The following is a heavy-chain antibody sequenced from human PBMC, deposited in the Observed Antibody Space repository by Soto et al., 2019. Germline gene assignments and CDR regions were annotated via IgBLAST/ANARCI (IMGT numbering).Heavy chain of an antibody. CDR1: GGSISNSY. V-gene: IGHV4-59*12. J-gene: IGHJ4*02. CDR2: IYSSGST. D-gene: IGHD2-8*02. CDR3: ARDKITGLFDY. Sequence: SETLSLTCTVSGGSISNSYWSWIRQSPVRGLEWIGYIYSSGSTNYNPSLKSRVTISVDTSKNQFSLKLTSVTAADTAVYYCARDKITGLFDYWGQGTPVTVSS.